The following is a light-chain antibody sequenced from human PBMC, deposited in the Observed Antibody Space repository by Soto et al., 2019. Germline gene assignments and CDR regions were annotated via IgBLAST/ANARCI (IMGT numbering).Light chain of an antibody. Sequence: EIVLTQSPGTLSLSPGERATLSCRASQSISSSYLAWYQQKPGQPPRLLLYRTFSRATGIPARFSGSGSGTDFTLAISSLEPEDFAVYYCQQRSNWPPGLTFGGGTKVDIK. CDR2: RTF. J-gene: IGKJ4*01. V-gene: IGKV3D-20*02. CDR3: QQRSNWPPGLT. CDR1: QSISSSY.